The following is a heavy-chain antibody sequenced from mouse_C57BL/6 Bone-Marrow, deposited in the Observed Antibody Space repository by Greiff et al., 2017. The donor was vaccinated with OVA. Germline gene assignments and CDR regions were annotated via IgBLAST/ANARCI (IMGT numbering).Heavy chain of an antibody. D-gene: IGHD4-1*01. J-gene: IGHJ1*03. Sequence: EVMLVESGGGLVQPGESLKLSCESNEYEFPSHDMSWVRKTPEKRLELVAAINSDGGSTYYPDTMERRFIIARDNTKKTLYLQMSSLRSEDTALYYCARLSGTGYWYFDVWGTGTTVTVSS. CDR2: INSDGGST. CDR1: EYEFPSHD. CDR3: ARLSGTGYWYFDV. V-gene: IGHV5-2*03.